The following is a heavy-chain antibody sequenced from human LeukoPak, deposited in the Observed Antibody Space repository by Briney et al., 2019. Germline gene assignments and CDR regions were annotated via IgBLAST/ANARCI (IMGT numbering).Heavy chain of an antibody. CDR2: ISSSGSTI. CDR3: ARNYYDSSGYYYWVY. J-gene: IGHJ4*02. CDR1: GFTFSSYE. D-gene: IGHD3-22*01. V-gene: IGHV3-48*03. Sequence: PGGSLRLSCAASGFTFSSYEMNWVRQAPGKGLEWVSYISSSGSTIYYADSVKGRFTTSRDNAKNSLYLQMNSLRAEDTAVYYCARNYYDSSGYYYWVYWGQGTLVTVSS.